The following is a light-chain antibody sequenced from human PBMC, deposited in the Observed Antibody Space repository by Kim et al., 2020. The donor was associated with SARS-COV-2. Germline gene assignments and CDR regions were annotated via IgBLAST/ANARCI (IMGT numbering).Light chain of an antibody. V-gene: IGKV3-15*01. CDR2: GTA. Sequence: SRRERATRSCSASQRCGTNLALYQQKPDQAPSPRLYGTAISATGIPARFSGSGSGTEFTLTISSLQSEDLAVYYCQQYNNCPLPCTFGQGTKLEI. CDR1: QRCGTN. CDR3: QQYNNCPLPCT. J-gene: IGKJ2*02.